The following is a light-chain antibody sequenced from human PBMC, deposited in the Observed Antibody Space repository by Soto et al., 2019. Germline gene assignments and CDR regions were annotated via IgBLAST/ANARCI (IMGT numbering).Light chain of an antibody. J-gene: IGLJ3*02. CDR1: STNIGNNY. Sequence: QSVLTQPPSVSAAPGQKVTISCSGSSTNIGNNYVSWYQQVPGTAPKLLIYDNYKRPSGIPDRFSGSKSGTSATLGITGLQTGDEADYYCGTWDSSLSAWVFGGGTKVTVL. V-gene: IGLV1-51*01. CDR2: DNY. CDR3: GTWDSSLSAWV.